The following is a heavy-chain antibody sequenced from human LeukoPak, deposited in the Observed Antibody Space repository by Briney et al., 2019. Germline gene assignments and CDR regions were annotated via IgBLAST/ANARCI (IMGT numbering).Heavy chain of an antibody. V-gene: IGHV1-18*01. J-gene: IGHJ6*03. CDR3: ARGTMVRSYYYYMDV. CDR1: GYTFTSYG. CDR2: ISAYNGNT. Sequence: ASVKVSCKASGYTFTSYGISWVRQAPGQGLEWMGWISAYNGNTNYAQKLQGRVTMTTDTSTSTAYMELRSLRSDDTAVYYCARGTMVRSYYYYMDVWGKGTTVTVSS. D-gene: IGHD3-10*01.